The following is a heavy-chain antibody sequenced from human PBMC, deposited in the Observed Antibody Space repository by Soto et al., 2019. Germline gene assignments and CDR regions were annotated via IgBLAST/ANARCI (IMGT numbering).Heavy chain of an antibody. V-gene: IGHV1-24*01. Sequence: ASVKVSCKTSGGTFSTYAIYWVRQAPGKGLEWMGGINPDVGEANYAQKFQGRVTITEDTSTDTAYMELSSLRSEDTAVYYCATGTTVTSYYGMDVWGQGTTVTVSS. D-gene: IGHD4-17*01. CDR2: INPDVGEA. CDR3: ATGTTVTSYYGMDV. CDR1: GGTFSTYA. J-gene: IGHJ6*02.